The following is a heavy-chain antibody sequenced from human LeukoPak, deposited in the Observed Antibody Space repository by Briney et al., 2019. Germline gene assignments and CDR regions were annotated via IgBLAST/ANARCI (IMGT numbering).Heavy chain of an antibody. J-gene: IGHJ5*02. CDR2: IYYSGST. CDR3: ARSSPGSGYGGGWFDP. D-gene: IGHD6-19*01. V-gene: IGHV4-59*01. CDR1: GGSISSYY. Sequence: SETLSLTCTVSGGSISSYYWSWIRQPPGKGLEWIGYIYYSGSTNYNPSLKSRVTISVDTSKNQFSLKLSSVTAAGTAVYYCARSSPGSGYGGGWFDPWGQGTLVTVSS.